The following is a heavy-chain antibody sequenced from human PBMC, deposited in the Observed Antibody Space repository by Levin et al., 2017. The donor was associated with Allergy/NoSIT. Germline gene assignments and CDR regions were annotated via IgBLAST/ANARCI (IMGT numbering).Heavy chain of an antibody. J-gene: IGHJ4*02. V-gene: IGHV3-30*04. CDR1: GFTFRNFA. CDR2: ISFDGSNQ. Sequence: GGSLRLSCAASGFTFRNFAMHWVRQAPGKGLEWVAVISFDGSNQYLRDSVKGRFTISRDNSKKTIYLQMNSLRGEDTAVYYCASLTSGWIRGSFDYWGQGTLVTVSS. CDR3: ASLTSGWIRGSFDY. D-gene: IGHD6-19*01.